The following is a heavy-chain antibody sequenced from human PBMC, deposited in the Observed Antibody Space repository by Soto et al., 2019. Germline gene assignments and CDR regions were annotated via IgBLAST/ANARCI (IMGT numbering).Heavy chain of an antibody. V-gene: IGHV4-61*01. CDR1: GGSVSSGSYY. CDR2: IYYSGST. J-gene: IGHJ5*02. CDR3: ARDSRSSDFWSGHSRFDP. D-gene: IGHD3-3*01. Sequence: SETLSLTCTVSGGSVSSGSYYWSWIRQPPGKGLEWIGYIYYSGSTNYKPSLKSRVTISVDTSKNQFSLKLSSMTAADTAVYYCARDSRSSDFWSGHSRFDPWGQGTLVTVSS.